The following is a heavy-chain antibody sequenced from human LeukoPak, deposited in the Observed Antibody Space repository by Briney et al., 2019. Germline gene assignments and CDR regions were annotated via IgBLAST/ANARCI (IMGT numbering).Heavy chain of an antibody. J-gene: IGHJ4*02. V-gene: IGHV4-4*07. CDR3: ARGGYQLRTFDY. CDR1: GGSISSYY. D-gene: IGHD2-2*01. CDR2: IYTSGST. Sequence: SETLSLTCTVSGGSISSYYWSWIRQPAGKGLEWIGRIYTSGSTNYNPSLKSRVTISVDTSKNQFSLKLSSVTAAVTAVYYCARGGYQLRTFDYWGQGTLVTVSS.